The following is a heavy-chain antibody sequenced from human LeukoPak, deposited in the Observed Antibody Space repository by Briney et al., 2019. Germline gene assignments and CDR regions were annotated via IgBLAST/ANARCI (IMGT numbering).Heavy chain of an antibody. CDR2: IYYSGST. CDR3: ARDFRGGYDFWSGYYTPYYFDY. D-gene: IGHD3-3*01. CDR1: GGSMSSYY. Sequence: SETLSLTCTVSGGSMSSYYWSWIRQPPGKGLEWIGYIYYSGSTDYNPSLKSRVTISIDTSKNQFSLKLSSVIAADTAVYYCARDFRGGYDFWSGYYTPYYFDYWGQGTLVTVSP. J-gene: IGHJ4*02. V-gene: IGHV4-59*12.